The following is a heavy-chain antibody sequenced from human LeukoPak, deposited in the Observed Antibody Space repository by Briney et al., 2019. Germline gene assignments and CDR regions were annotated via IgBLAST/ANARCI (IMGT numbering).Heavy chain of an antibody. CDR3: ARDRGSSWYHWFDP. CDR2: IYHSGST. Sequence: SETLSLTCSVSGYSITSGYYWGWIRQPPGKGLEWIGYIYHSGSTYYNPSLKSRVTISVDRSKNQFSLKLSSVTAADTAVYYCARDRGSSWYHWFDPWGQGTLVTVSS. D-gene: IGHD6-13*01. V-gene: IGHV4-38-2*02. J-gene: IGHJ5*02. CDR1: GYSITSGYY.